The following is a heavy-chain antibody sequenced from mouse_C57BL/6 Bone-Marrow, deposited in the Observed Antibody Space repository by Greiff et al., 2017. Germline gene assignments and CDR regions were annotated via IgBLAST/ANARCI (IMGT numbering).Heavy chain of an antibody. J-gene: IGHJ4*01. CDR3: ARRGFDYYGSSPYAMDY. D-gene: IGHD1-1*01. V-gene: IGHV5-6*02. CDR1: GFTFSSYC. Sequence: EVKLVESGGDLVKPGGSLKLSCAASGFTFSSYCMSWVRQTPDKRLEWVATISSGGSYTYYPDSVKGRFTISRDNAKNTLYLQMSSLKSEDTAMYYCARRGFDYYGSSPYAMDYWGQGTSVTVSS. CDR2: ISSGGSYT.